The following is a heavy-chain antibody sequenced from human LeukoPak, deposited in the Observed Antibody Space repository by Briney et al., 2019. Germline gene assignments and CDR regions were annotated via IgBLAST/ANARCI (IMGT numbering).Heavy chain of an antibody. CDR3: ARTPLGYCSSTSCYRFDY. J-gene: IGHJ4*02. Sequence: GASVKVSCEASGGTFSSYTISWVRQAPGQGLEWMGRIIPILGIANYAQKFQGRVTITADKSTSTAYMELSSLRSEDAAVYYCARTPLGYCSSTSCYRFDYWGQGTLVTVSS. CDR1: GGTFSSYT. CDR2: IIPILGIA. D-gene: IGHD2-2*01. V-gene: IGHV1-69*02.